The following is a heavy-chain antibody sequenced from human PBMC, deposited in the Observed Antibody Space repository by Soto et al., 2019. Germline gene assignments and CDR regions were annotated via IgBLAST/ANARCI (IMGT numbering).Heavy chain of an antibody. D-gene: IGHD1-26*01. CDR2: IGSAGDT. J-gene: IGHJ6*02. CDR1: VFPVGGYD. Sequence: EVNLGESGRHFVQPGESVRLFCAASVFPVGGYDFHWVRQGRGEGLEWVSTIGSAGDTYYSASVRGRFTISRENAKNSLFLQMTSLRAGDTAVYFCVRGELPFYYYGMDLWGQGTTVTVSS. CDR3: VRGELPFYYYGMDL. V-gene: IGHV3-13*01.